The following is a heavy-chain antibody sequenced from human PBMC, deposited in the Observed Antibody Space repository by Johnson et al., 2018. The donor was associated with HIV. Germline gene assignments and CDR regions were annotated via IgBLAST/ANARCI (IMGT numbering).Heavy chain of an antibody. V-gene: IGHV3-66*01. CDR2: IYSGGST. CDR1: GFTFSDYY. J-gene: IGHJ3*02. Sequence: VQLVESGGGLVKPGGSLRLSCAASGFTFSDYYMSWIRQAPGKGLEWVSAIYSGGSTFYADSVKCSCSISRDNSKNKWYLQMNSLRVDDTAVYYCARKCGWEGRCGAVDMGGQGTMVTVSS. D-gene: IGHD1-26*01. CDR3: ARKCGWEGRCGAVDM.